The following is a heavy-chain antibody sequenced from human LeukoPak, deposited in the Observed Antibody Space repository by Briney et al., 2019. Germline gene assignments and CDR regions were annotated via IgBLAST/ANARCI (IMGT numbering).Heavy chain of an antibody. V-gene: IGHV4-30-4*08. CDR2: IYYSGST. CDR3: ARQEAGGWGDWFDP. D-gene: IGHD3-16*01. Sequence: SETLSLTCTVSGGSISSGDYYWSWIRQAPGKGLEWIGYIYYSGSTYYNPSLKSRVTISVDTSKNQFSLKLSSVTAADTAVYYCARQEAGGWGDWFDPWGQGTLVTVSS. CDR1: GGSISSGDYY. J-gene: IGHJ5*02.